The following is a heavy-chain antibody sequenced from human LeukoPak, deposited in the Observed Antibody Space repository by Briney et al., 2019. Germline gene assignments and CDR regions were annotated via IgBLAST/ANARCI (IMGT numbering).Heavy chain of an antibody. V-gene: IGHV3-64*01. CDR3: ARSGLPAAKYYYYYMDV. J-gene: IGHJ6*03. D-gene: IGHD2-2*01. CDR2: ISSNGGST. Sequence: GGSLRLSCAASGFTFSSYDMHWVRQAPGKGLEYVSAISSNGGSTYYANSVRGRFTISGDNSKNTLYLQMGSLRAEDMAVYYCARSGLPAAKYYYYYMDVWGKGTTVTVSS. CDR1: GFTFSSYD.